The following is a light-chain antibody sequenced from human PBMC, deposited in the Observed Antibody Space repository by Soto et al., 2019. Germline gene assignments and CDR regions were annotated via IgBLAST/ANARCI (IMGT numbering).Light chain of an antibody. J-gene: IGKJ4*01. V-gene: IGKV3-11*01. Sequence: VVLTQSPATLSLSPGERATLSCRASQSISEFLAWYQQQPGQAPRLLIYDASNSATGTPARFSGSGSGTDFTLTISSLEAEDFALYYCQQRSKWPVTFGGGTKVDI. CDR2: DAS. CDR3: QQRSKWPVT. CDR1: QSISEF.